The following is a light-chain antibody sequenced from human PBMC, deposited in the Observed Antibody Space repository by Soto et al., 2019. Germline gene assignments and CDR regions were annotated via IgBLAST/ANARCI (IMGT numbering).Light chain of an antibody. V-gene: IGKV3-15*01. CDR3: QQADSFPWT. CDR2: RAS. J-gene: IGKJ1*01. CDR1: QSLGDN. Sequence: EIVMTQSPATLAVSPGDTATLSCRASQSLGDNLAWYQQKPGQAPRLLIFRASSRAKGVPARFSASGSGTEFTLTISGLQSEDFAIYYCQQADSFPWTFGQGTRVEIK.